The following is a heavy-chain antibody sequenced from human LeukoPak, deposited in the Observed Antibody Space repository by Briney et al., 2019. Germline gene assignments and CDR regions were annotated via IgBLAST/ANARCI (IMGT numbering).Heavy chain of an antibody. Sequence: KPGGSLRLSCAASGFIFSDYYMTWIRQSPGKGLEWVSYIGSGGITIYYADFVKGRFTIFRDNAEKSLYLLMNSLRAEDTAVYYCATSIKTNSGWPGASDSWGQGTLVTVSS. CDR1: GFIFSDYY. J-gene: IGHJ4*02. D-gene: IGHD6-19*01. CDR3: ATSIKTNSGWPGASDS. V-gene: IGHV3-11*04. CDR2: IGSGGITI.